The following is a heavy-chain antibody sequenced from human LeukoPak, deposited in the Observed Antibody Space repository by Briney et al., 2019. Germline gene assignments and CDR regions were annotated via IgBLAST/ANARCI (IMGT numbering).Heavy chain of an antibody. CDR3: AKAGDYSNYMPGY. V-gene: IGHV3-9*01. J-gene: IGHJ4*02. CDR1: GFTFDDYA. Sequence: PGRSLRLSCAAYGFTFDDYAMHWVRQAPGKGLEWVSGISWNSGSIGYADSVKGRFTISRDNAKNSLYLQMNSLRAEDTALYYCAKAGDYSNYMPGYWGQGTLVTVSS. CDR2: ISWNSGSI. D-gene: IGHD4-4*01.